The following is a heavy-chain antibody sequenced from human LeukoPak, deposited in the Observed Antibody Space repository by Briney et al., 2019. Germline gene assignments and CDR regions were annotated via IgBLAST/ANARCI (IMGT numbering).Heavy chain of an antibody. V-gene: IGHV1-46*01. D-gene: IGHD3-22*01. CDR2: INPSGGST. J-gene: IGHJ4*02. Sequence: ASVKVSCKASGYTFTSYYMHWVRQAPGQGLEWMGIINPSGGSTSYAQKFQGRVTMTRDMSTSTVYMELSSLRSEDTAVYYCARESYDSSGYYYDTLFDYWGQGTLVTVSS. CDR3: ARESYDSSGYYYDTLFDY. CDR1: GYTFTSYY.